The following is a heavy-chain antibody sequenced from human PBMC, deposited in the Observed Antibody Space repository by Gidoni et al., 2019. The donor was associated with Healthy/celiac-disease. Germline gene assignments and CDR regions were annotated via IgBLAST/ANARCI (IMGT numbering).Heavy chain of an antibody. CDR1: GGTFSSHA. D-gene: IGHD5-18*01. V-gene: IGHV1-69*01. CDR2: IIPIFGTA. Sequence: QVQLVQSGAEVKKPGSSVKVSCKASGGTFSSHAISWVRQAPGQGLEWMGGIIPIFGTANHAQKFQGRVTITADESTSTAYMELSSLRSEDTAVYYCARDTDTAMVKSSWFDPWGQGTLVTVSS. J-gene: IGHJ5*02. CDR3: ARDTDTAMVKSSWFDP.